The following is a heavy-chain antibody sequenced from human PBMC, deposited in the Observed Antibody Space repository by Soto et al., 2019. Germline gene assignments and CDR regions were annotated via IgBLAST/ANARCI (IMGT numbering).Heavy chain of an antibody. D-gene: IGHD5-12*01. CDR2: ISYDGSNK. J-gene: IGHJ4*02. V-gene: IGHV3-30*18. CDR3: AKGARWLQSPLDY. CDR1: GFTFSSYG. Sequence: PGGSLRLSCAASGFTFSSYGMHWVRQAPGKGLEWVAVISYDGSNKYYADSVKGRFTISRDNSKNTLYLQMNSLRAEDTAVYYCAKGARWLQSPLDYWGQGTLVTVSS.